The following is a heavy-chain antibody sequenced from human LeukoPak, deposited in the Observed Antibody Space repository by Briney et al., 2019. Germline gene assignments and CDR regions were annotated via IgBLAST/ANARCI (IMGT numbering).Heavy chain of an antibody. CDR1: GGSFSGYY. CDR2: INHSGST. Sequence: PSETLSLTCAVYGGSFSGYYWSWIRQPPGKGLEWIGEINHSGSTNYNPSLKSRVTISVDTSKNQFSLKLSSVTAADTAVYYCARALYCSSTSCYKGYGEFDYRGQGTLVTVSS. D-gene: IGHD2-2*02. V-gene: IGHV4-34*01. CDR3: ARALYCSSTSCYKGYGEFDY. J-gene: IGHJ4*02.